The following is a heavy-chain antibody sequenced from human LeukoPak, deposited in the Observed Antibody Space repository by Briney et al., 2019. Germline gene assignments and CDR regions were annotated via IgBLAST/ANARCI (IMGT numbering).Heavy chain of an antibody. Sequence: GASVKVSCKASGGTFSSYAISWVRQAPGQGLEWMGGIIPIFGTANYAQKFQGRVTITADESTSTAYMELSSLRSEDTAAYYCARVGGKVGYYYYGMDVWGQGTTVTVSS. D-gene: IGHD4-23*01. V-gene: IGHV1-69*13. CDR2: IIPIFGTA. CDR3: ARVGGKVGYYYYGMDV. J-gene: IGHJ6*02. CDR1: GGTFSSYA.